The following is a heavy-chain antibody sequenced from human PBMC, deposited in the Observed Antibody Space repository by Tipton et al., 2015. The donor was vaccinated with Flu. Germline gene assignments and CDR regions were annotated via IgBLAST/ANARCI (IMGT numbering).Heavy chain of an antibody. V-gene: IGHV4-59*01. CDR1: GGSISSYY. CDR3: ARDLWRSSYYYGMDV. J-gene: IGHJ6*02. Sequence: LRLSCTVSGGSISSYYWSWIRQPPGKGLEWIGYIYYSGSTNYNPSLKSRVTISVDTSKNQFSLKLSSVTAADTAVYYCARDLWRSSYYYGMDVWGQGTTVTVSS. CDR2: IYYSGST. D-gene: IGHD3-16*01.